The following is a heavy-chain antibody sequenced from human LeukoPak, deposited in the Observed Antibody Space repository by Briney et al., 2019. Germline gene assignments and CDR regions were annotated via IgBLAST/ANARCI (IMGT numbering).Heavy chain of an antibody. CDR3: TRAVGGGRDAYDV. CDR2: IFDSGTPS. Sequence: PGGSLRLSCEASRMTFRHYAMNWVRQSPGKGLEWVSSIFDSGTPSYYADSVKGRFTIPRDNSRETFYLQMENLRVEDSATYYCTRAVGGGRDAYDVWGQGTRVIVSS. V-gene: IGHV3-23*05. D-gene: IGHD3-16*01. J-gene: IGHJ3*01. CDR1: RMTFRHYA.